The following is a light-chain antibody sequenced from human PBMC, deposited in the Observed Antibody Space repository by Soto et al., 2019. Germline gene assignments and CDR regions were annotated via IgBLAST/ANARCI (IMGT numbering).Light chain of an antibody. Sequence: DIPMTQSPSALSASVGDRVTITCRASQKISTYVNWYQQKSGKAPRLLIFAASTLQSGVPSRFSGSGSGTHFTLTISSLQPEDFATYYCQQSFTTPCTFGQGTKLAI. CDR2: AAS. CDR1: QKISTY. V-gene: IGKV1-39*01. J-gene: IGKJ2*01. CDR3: QQSFTTPCT.